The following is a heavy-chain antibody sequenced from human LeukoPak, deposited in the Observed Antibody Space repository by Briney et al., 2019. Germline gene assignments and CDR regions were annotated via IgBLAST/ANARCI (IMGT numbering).Heavy chain of an antibody. V-gene: IGHV3-23*01. CDR2: ISHSGGRT. J-gene: IGHJ4*02. D-gene: IGHD1-26*01. CDR1: GFTFSSYA. CDR3: AKGPRYSWSYPPDY. Sequence: GGSLRLSCAASGFTFSSYAMSWVRQAPGKGLEWVSAISHSGGRTYYVDSVKGRFTISRDNSKNTLYLEMNSLRAEDTAVYYCAKGPRYSWSYPPDYWGQGTLGTVSS.